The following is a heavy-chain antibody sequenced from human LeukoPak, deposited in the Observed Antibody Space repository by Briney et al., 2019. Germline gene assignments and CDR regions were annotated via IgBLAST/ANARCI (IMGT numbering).Heavy chain of an antibody. V-gene: IGHV4-59*08. CDR2: INYSGST. CDR1: GGSISSYY. J-gene: IGHJ4*02. D-gene: IGHD5-18*01. Sequence: PSETLSLTCTVSGGSISSYYWSWIRQPPGKGLEWIGYINYSGSTNYNPSLKSRVTISVDTSKNQFSLKLSSVPAADTAVYYCATNRGYSYGYTFDYWGQGTLVTVSS. CDR3: ATNRGYSYGYTFDY.